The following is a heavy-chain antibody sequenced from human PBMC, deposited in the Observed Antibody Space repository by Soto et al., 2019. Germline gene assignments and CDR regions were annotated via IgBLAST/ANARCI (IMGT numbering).Heavy chain of an antibody. CDR3: ARGDNRLGIVASYYFDY. V-gene: IGHV1-69*02. CDR2: IIPILGIA. Sequence: ASVKVSCKASGGTFSSYTISWVRQAPGQGLEWMGRIIPILGIANYAQKFQGRVTITADKSTSTAYMELSSLRSEDTAVYYCARGDNRLGIVASYYFDYWGQGTLVTVSS. D-gene: IGHD1-26*01. CDR1: GGTFSSYT. J-gene: IGHJ4*02.